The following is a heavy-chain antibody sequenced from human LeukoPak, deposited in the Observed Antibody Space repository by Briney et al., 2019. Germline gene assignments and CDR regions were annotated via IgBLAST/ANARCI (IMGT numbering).Heavy chain of an antibody. Sequence: GGSLRLSCAASGFTFSSYAMSWVRQAPGKGLEWVSAISGSGGSTYYADSVKGRFTISRDNSKNTLYPQMNSLRAEDTAVYYCAKGFSWYGYGMDVWGQGTTVTVSS. CDR1: GFTFSSYA. J-gene: IGHJ6*02. CDR3: AKGFSWYGYGMDV. V-gene: IGHV3-23*01. CDR2: ISGSGGST. D-gene: IGHD6-13*01.